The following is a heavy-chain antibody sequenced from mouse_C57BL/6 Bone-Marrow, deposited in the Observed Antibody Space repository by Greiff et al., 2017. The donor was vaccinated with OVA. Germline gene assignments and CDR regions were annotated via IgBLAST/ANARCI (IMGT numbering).Heavy chain of an antibody. Sequence: VQLQQSGPELVKPGASVKLSCKASGYTFTSYDITWVKQRPGQGLEWIGWIYPRDGSPKYNEKFKGKATLTVDTSSSTAYMELHSLTSEDSAVYFCARPPCPRYLAMEYWGQGTSVTVSA. V-gene: IGHV1-85*01. J-gene: IGHJ4*01. CDR2: IYPRDGSP. D-gene: IGHD1-1*01. CDR3: ARPPCPRYLAMEY. CDR1: GYTFTSYD.